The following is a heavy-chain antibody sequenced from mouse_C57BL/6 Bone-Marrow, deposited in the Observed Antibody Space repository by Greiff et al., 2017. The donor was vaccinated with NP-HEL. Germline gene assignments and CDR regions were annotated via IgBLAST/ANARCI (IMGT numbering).Heavy chain of an antibody. Sequence: VQLQQSGPGLVQPSQSLSITCTVSGFSLTSYGVHWVRQSPGKGLEWLGVIWSGGSTAYYAAFMSSLSITKDNSKSHVFSKMNSLQADDTAIYFYAKDAGAYYAMDYWGQGTSVTVSS. CDR2: IWSGGST. D-gene: IGHD6-1*01. CDR3: AKDAGAYYAMDY. J-gene: IGHJ4*01. CDR1: GFSLTSYG. V-gene: IGHV2-5*01.